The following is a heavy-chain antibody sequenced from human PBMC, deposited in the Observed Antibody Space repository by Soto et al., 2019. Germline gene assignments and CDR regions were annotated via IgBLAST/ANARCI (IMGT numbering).Heavy chain of an antibody. CDR3: ARGSKRSGTDDYYYYYGMDV. D-gene: IGHD1-26*01. Sequence: QVQLQESGPGLVKPSQTLSLTCTVSGGSISSGGYYWSWIRQHPGKGLEWIGYINYSGSTYYNPSLMSGVTISGVPSKNQFSLKLSSVTAADTAVYYCARGSKRSGTDDYYYYYGMDVWGQGTTVTVSS. V-gene: IGHV4-31*03. CDR2: INYSGST. CDR1: GGSISSGGYY. J-gene: IGHJ6*02.